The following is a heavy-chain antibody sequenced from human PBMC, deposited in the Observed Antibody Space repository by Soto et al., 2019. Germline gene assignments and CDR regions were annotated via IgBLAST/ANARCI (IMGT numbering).Heavy chain of an antibody. CDR1: GGSISSGDYY. CDR2: IYYSGST. V-gene: IGHV4-30-4*01. D-gene: IGHD3-22*01. Sequence: PSETLSLTCTVSGGSISSGDYYWSWIRQPPGKGLEWIGYIYYSGSTYYNPSLKSRVTISVDTSKNQFSLKLSSVTTADTAVYYCAAYYYDSRPFFKYWGQGTQVTVSS. CDR3: AAYYYDSRPFFKY. J-gene: IGHJ4*02.